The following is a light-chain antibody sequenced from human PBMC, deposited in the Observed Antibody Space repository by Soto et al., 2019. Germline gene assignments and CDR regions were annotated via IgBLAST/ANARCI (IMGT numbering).Light chain of an antibody. CDR3: QQSFSTTWT. V-gene: IGKV1-39*01. Sequence: DIQMTQSPSSLSASVGDRVTITCRASQTILTYLNWYQQKPGKAPKLLIYAASSLQCGVPSRFSGGGSATDFTLSISSLQPEDFATYYCQQSFSTTWTFGHGTKVEIK. CDR2: AAS. J-gene: IGKJ1*01. CDR1: QTILTY.